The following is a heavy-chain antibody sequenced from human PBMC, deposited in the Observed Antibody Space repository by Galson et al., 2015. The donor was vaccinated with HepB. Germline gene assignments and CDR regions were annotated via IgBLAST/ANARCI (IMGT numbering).Heavy chain of an antibody. CDR1: GGSISSGGYY. Sequence: ETLSLTCTVSGGSISSGGYYWSWIRQPPGKGLEWIGYIYYSGSTNYNPSLKSRVTISVDTSKNQFSLKLSSVTAADTAVYYCARVPGGIFGVDNWFDPWGQGTLVTVSS. D-gene: IGHD3-3*01. V-gene: IGHV4-61*08. J-gene: IGHJ5*02. CDR2: IYYSGST. CDR3: ARVPGGIFGVDNWFDP.